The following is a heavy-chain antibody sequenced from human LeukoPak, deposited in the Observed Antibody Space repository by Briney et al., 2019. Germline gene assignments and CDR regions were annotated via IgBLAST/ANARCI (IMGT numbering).Heavy chain of an antibody. D-gene: IGHD3-10*01. Sequence: ASVKVSCKASGYTFTGYYMHWVRQAPGQGLEWMGWINPNSGDTNYAQKFQGRVTMTRDTSISTAYMELSRLRSDDTAVYYCARDLLYYYGSGSSNWFDPWGQGTLVTVSS. CDR1: GYTFTGYY. CDR2: INPNSGDT. V-gene: IGHV1-2*02. CDR3: ARDLLYYYGSGSSNWFDP. J-gene: IGHJ5*02.